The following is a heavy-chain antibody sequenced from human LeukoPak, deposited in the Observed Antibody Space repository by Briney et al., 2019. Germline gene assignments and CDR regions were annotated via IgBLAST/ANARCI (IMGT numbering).Heavy chain of an antibody. CDR2: ISPTGDST. CDR1: GYTFNSYY. J-gene: IGHJ4*02. D-gene: IGHD4-23*01. V-gene: IGHV1-46*02. Sequence: ASVKVSCKASGYTFNSYYMHWVRQAPGQGLEWVGLISPTGDSTNYAQTFRGRVTMTRATSTNTVYMDLSSLRSEDTAVYYCAREASGGYFDYWGQGTLVIVSS. CDR3: AREASGGYFDY.